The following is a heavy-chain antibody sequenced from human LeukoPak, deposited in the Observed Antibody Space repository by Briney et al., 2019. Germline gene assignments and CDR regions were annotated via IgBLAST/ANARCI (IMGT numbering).Heavy chain of an antibody. Sequence: SETLSLTCSVPGGSISSADYYWGWIRQAPGKGLEWIGSIFYGGSNHYNPSLKSRAAISVDTSKTQFSLKLTSVTAADAAMYYCARQLPTAAADTRGYFDYWGQGTVVTVSS. CDR1: GGSISSADYY. CDR2: IFYGGSN. J-gene: IGHJ4*01. D-gene: IGHD6-25*01. CDR3: ARQLPTAAADTRGYFDY. V-gene: IGHV4-39*01.